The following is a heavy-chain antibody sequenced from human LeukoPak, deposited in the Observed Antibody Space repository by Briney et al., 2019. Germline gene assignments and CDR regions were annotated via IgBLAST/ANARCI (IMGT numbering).Heavy chain of an antibody. V-gene: IGHV1-2*02. D-gene: IGHD6-19*01. J-gene: IGHJ4*02. Sequence: ASVKVSCKASGYTFTGYYMHWVRQAPGQGLEWMGWINPNSGGTNYAQKFQGRVTMTRDTSISTAYMELSRLRSDDTAVYYCARDHSSGWYGDYWGQRTLATVSS. CDR1: GYTFTGYY. CDR2: INPNSGGT. CDR3: ARDHSSGWYGDY.